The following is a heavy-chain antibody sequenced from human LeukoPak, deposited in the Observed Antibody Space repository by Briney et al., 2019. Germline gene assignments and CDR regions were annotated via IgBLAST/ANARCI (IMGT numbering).Heavy chain of an antibody. J-gene: IGHJ6*03. Sequence: PGGSLRLSCAASGFASGFTFSDYAVSWVRQAPGKGPEWVASVNGRGATTYYADSVRGRFTISRDNSKNTVYLQMISLGADDTAVYFCAKAPPTGEGYYFYYMDVWGKGTTVTVSS. CDR2: VNGRGATT. D-gene: IGHD7-27*01. CDR3: AKAPPTGEGYYFYYMDV. CDR1: GFTFSDYA. V-gene: IGHV3-23*01.